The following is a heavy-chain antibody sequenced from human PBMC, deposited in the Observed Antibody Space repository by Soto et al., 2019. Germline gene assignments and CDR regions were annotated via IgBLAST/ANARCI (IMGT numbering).Heavy chain of an antibody. CDR3: ARDPGPYCSGGSCYLQYYFDY. J-gene: IGHJ4*02. V-gene: IGHV3-21*01. Sequence: PGGSLRLSCAASGFTFSTYTMNWVRQAPGKGLEWVSYISSSSHIYYADSVKGRFTISRDNAKNSLYLQMNSLRAEDTAVYYCARDPGPYCSGGSCYLQYYFDYWGQGALVTVYS. CDR1: GFTFSTYT. CDR2: ISSSSHI. D-gene: IGHD2-15*01.